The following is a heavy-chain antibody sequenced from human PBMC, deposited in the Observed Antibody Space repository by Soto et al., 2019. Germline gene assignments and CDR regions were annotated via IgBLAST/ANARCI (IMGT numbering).Heavy chain of an antibody. CDR1: GGAISFYN. D-gene: IGHD6-13*01. Sequence: SETLSLTCTVSGGAISFYNWNWIRQSPGKGLEWIGYSYSSGSTNYNPSLKSRVTISVDTPRNQFSLQLTYVTAADTAVYYCARGDSTTHGDSFDIWGQGTRVTVAS. V-gene: IGHV4-59*13. CDR2: SYSSGST. CDR3: ARGDSTTHGDSFDI. J-gene: IGHJ3*02.